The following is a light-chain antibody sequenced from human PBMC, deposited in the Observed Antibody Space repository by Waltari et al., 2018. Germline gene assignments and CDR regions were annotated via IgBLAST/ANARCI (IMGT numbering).Light chain of an antibody. CDR3: QQYDGSVVT. CDR2: GAS. CDR1: QTITGTW. V-gene: IGKV3-20*01. Sequence: EIFLTKSPGTLSVSSAEGVTASCRASQTITGTWLTWYHQKPGQAPRLLIYGASNRAPGIPDRFSGSGSGTDFTLTISRLEPEDSAVYYCQQYDGSVVTFGGGTKVEIK. J-gene: IGKJ4*01.